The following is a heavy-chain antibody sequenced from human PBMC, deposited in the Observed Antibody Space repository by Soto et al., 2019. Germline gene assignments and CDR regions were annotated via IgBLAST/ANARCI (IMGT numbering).Heavy chain of an antibody. CDR3: ARGWSGYYFDP. CDR2: MYYSGST. Sequence: SETLSLTCTVSGGSISSDYWSWIRQPPGKGLEWIGYMYYSGSTNYNPSLKSRVTISVDTSKNQFSLKLSSVTAADTAVYYCARGWSGYYFDPWGQGTLVTVSS. J-gene: IGHJ5*02. D-gene: IGHD3-3*01. CDR1: GGSISSDY. V-gene: IGHV4-59*08.